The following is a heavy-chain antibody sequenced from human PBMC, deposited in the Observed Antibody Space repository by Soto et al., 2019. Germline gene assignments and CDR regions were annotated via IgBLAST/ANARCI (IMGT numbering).Heavy chain of an antibody. J-gene: IGHJ4*02. V-gene: IGHV4-30-4*01. Sequence: PSETLSLTCTVSGGSISSGDYYWSWIRQPPGKGLEWIGYIFYSGSTYYNPSLKSRVTISVDTSKNQFSLKLTSVTAADTAVYYCARTPHGGYCSGGSCPSFDYWGQGTLVTVSS. D-gene: IGHD2-15*01. CDR1: GGSISSGDYY. CDR3: ARTPHGGYCSGGSCPSFDY. CDR2: IFYSGST.